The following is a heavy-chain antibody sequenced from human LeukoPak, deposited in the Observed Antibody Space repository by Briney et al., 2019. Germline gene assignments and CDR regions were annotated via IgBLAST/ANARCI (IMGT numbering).Heavy chain of an antibody. J-gene: IGHJ4*02. V-gene: IGHV3-21*01. CDR3: ARDSIVATIYY. CDR1: RFTFSSYS. CDR2: ISSSSRYI. D-gene: IGHD5-12*01. Sequence: GGSLRLSCAASRFTFSSYSMNCVRQAAGKGLEWVSSISSSSRYIYYADSVKGRFTISRDNAKNSLYLQMNSLRAEDTAVYYCARDSIVATIYYWGQGTLVTVSS.